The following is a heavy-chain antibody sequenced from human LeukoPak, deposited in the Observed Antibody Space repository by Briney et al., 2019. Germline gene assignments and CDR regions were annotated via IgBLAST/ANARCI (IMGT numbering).Heavy chain of an antibody. CDR3: ARDGDSSGYYAAFDI. J-gene: IGHJ3*02. V-gene: IGHV3-48*02. D-gene: IGHD3-22*01. CDR2: ISSSSSII. Sequence: GGSLRLSCAASGFTSSSYSMNWVRQAPGKGLEWLSYISSSSSIIYYADSVKGRFTISRDNAKNSLYLQMNSLRDEDTAVYYCARDGDSSGYYAAFDIWGQGTMVTVSS. CDR1: GFTSSSYS.